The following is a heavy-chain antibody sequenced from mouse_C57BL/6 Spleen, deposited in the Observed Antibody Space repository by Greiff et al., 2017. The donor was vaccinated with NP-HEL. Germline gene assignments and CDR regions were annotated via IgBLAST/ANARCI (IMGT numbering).Heavy chain of an antibody. D-gene: IGHD1-1*01. Sequence: QVQLQQPGTELVKPGASVKLSCKASGYTFTSYWMHWVKQRPGQGLEWIGNINPSNGGTNYNEKFKSKATLTVDKSSSTAYRQLSSLTSEDSAVYYCASAGYYYGSSYSYAMDYWGQGTSVTVSS. V-gene: IGHV1-53*01. CDR2: INPSNGGT. CDR3: ASAGYYYGSSYSYAMDY. J-gene: IGHJ4*01. CDR1: GYTFTSYW.